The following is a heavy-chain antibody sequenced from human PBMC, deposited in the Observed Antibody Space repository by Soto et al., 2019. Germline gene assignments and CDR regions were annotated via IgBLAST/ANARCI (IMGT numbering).Heavy chain of an antibody. CDR1: GFTFSSYG. CDR2: IWYDGSNK. CDR3: ARETSSTSWPALQQLVLGPAFDY. D-gene: IGHD2-2*01. J-gene: IGHJ4*02. V-gene: IGHV3-33*01. Sequence: TGGSLRLSCAASGFTFSSYGMHWVRQAPGKGLEWVAVIWYDGSNKYYADSVKGRFTISRDNSKNTLYLQMNSLRAEDTAVYYCARETSSTSWPALQQLVLGPAFDYWGQGTLVTVSS.